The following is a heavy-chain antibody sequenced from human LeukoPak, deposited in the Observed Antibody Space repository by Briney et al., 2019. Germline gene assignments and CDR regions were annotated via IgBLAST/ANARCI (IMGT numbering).Heavy chain of an antibody. Sequence: GGSLRLSCAASGFTFSSYEMNWVRQAPGKGLEWVSYISSSGTTIHYADSVKGRFTISRDDAKNSLYLQMNSLRAEDTAVYYCARDLGYCTSTSCYSLYGMDVWGKGTTVTVSS. CDR3: ARDLGYCTSTSCYSLYGMDV. D-gene: IGHD2-2*02. V-gene: IGHV3-48*03. J-gene: IGHJ6*04. CDR2: ISSSGTTI. CDR1: GFTFSSYE.